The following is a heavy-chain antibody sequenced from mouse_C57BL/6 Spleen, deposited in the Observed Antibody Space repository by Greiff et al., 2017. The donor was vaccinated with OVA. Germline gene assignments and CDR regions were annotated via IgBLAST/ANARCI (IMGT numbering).Heavy chain of an antibody. CDR2: IYPGSGST. Sequence: QVQLQQPGAELVKPGASVKMSCKASGYTFTSYWITWVKQRPGQGLEWIGDIYPGSGSTNYNEKFKSKATLTVDTSSSTAYMQLSSLTSEDSAVYYCARTSPYYYGSSYAYFDYWGQGTTLTGSS. J-gene: IGHJ2*01. D-gene: IGHD1-1*01. V-gene: IGHV1-55*01. CDR3: ARTSPYYYGSSYAYFDY. CDR1: GYTFTSYW.